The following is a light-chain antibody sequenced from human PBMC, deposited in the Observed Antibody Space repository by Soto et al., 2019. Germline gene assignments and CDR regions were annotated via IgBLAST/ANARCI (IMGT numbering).Light chain of an antibody. Sequence: EVVLTQSPGTLSLSPGGRATLSCRASQSVSRRLAWYQQRPGQSPRLLISGASMRASGVPVRFIGSGSGTDFTLTITRLEPEDFAVYYCQQRNVWPPITFGQGTKVDIK. CDR2: GAS. J-gene: IGKJ1*01. CDR1: QSVSRR. V-gene: IGKV3-11*01. CDR3: QQRNVWPPIT.